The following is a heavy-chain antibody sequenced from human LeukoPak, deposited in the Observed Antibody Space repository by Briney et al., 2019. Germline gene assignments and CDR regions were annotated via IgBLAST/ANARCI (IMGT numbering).Heavy chain of an antibody. CDR3: ARGCDNSLDV. CDR2: IYPGDSET. Sequence: GESLKISCKISRYTSTSPWIGSVRQMPGKGLEWVGLIYPGDSETRYSPSFQGQVTISADKSITTVCRQWSSLMCANAAMFYYARGCDNSLDVWGQGTLVTVSS. V-gene: IGHV5-51*01. CDR1: RYTSTSPW. J-gene: IGHJ5*02.